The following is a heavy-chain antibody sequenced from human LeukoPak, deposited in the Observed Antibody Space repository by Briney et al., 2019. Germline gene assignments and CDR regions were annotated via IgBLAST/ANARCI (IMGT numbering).Heavy chain of an antibody. CDR3: AREGDVGNPHFDY. D-gene: IGHD1-26*01. CDR1: GDTFTGYY. J-gene: IGHJ4*02. CDR2: INPNSSGT. Sequence: ASVNVSCKASGDTFTGYYMHWVRQAPGQGLEWMGGINPNSSGTNYAQKFKGRVAMNRDTSISTAYMELRRLRSDDTDVYYCAREGDVGNPHFDYWGQGPLVTVS. V-gene: IGHV1-2*02.